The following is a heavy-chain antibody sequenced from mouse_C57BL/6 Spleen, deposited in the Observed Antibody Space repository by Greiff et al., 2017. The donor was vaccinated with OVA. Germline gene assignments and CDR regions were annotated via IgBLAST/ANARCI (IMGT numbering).Heavy chain of an antibody. CDR2: IDPSDSYT. J-gene: IGHJ1*03. CDR1: GYTFTSYW. V-gene: IGHV1-69*01. D-gene: IGHD4-1*01. CDR3: ARGWDGGYFDV. Sequence: QVQLQQSGAELVMPGASVKLSCKASGYTFTSYWMHWVKQRPGQGLEWIGEIDPSDSYTNYNQKFKGKSTLTVDKSSSTAYMQLSSLTSEDSAVYYCARGWDGGYFDVWGTGTTVTVSS.